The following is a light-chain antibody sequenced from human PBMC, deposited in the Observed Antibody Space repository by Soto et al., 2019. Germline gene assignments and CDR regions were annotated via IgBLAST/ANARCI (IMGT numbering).Light chain of an antibody. CDR3: QQSYSSPPT. Sequence: AVWMSQSPSSLSASPGERVTITCRASQGIANYFAWFQQKPGKAPNLLIYSTSTLESGVPSRFSGSRSGPDFTLTISSLQPEDFATYYCQQSYSSPPTFGQGTKVDIK. CDR1: QGIANY. V-gene: IGKV1-8*01. CDR2: STS. J-gene: IGKJ1*01.